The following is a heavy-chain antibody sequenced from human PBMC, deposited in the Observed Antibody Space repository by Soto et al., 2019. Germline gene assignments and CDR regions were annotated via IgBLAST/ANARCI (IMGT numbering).Heavy chain of an antibody. CDR1: GFTFSSYG. J-gene: IGHJ6*02. CDR2: ISYDGSNK. V-gene: IGHV3-30*18. D-gene: IGHD1-1*01. Sequence: QVQLVESGGGVVQPGRSLRLSCAASGFTFSSYGMHWVRQAPGKGLEWVAVISYDGSNKYYADSEKGRFTISRDNSKNTLYLQMNSLRAEDTAVYYCAKELERGYYYYGMDVWGQGTTVTVSS. CDR3: AKELERGYYYYGMDV.